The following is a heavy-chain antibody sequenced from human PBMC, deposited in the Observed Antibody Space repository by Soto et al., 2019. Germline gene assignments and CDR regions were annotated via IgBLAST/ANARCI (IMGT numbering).Heavy chain of an antibody. J-gene: IGHJ4*02. Sequence: EVQLVESGGGLVQPGESLRLSCAASGFTFSSYWMHWIRQAPGKGLVWVARVSSDGSSTVYANSVTGRLTISRDNAKNTLYLQMNSLSDEDTAVYYCARGLANFSSFDSWGQGTLVNVSS. D-gene: IGHD5-12*01. CDR1: GFTFSSYW. V-gene: IGHV3-74*01. CDR3: ARGLANFSSFDS. CDR2: VSSDGSST.